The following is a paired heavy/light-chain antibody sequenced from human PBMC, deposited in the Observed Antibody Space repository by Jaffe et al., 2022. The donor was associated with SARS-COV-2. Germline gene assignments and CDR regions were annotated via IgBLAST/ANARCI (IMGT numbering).Heavy chain of an antibody. CDR3: AREIFFYNSGRRWFDP. J-gene: IGHJ5*02. CDR1: GGSVGSDTYY. Sequence: QVQLQESGPGLVKPSETLSLTCTVSGGSVGSDTYYWSWIRQPPGKGLEWIGYIYYSGSTNYNPSLKSRLTMSVDTSKNQFSLKLSSVTAADTAVYYCAREIFFYNSGRRWFDPWGQGTLVTVSS. D-gene: IGHD3-10*01. V-gene: IGHV4-61*01. CDR2: IYYSGST.
Light chain of an antibody. CDR1: KLGDKY. CDR3: QAWDSNTAV. CDR2: QDN. J-gene: IGLJ2*01. V-gene: IGLV3-1*01. Sequence: SYDLTQPPSVSVSPGQTASITCFGDKLGDKYASWYQQKPGQSPVVVIHQDNKRPSGIPERFSGSNSGNTATLTISGTQTMDEADYYCQAWDSNTAVFGGGTKLTVL.